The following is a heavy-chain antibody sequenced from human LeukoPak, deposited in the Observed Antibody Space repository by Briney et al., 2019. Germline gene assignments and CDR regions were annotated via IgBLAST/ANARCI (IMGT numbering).Heavy chain of an antibody. V-gene: IGHV3-9*01. J-gene: IGHJ3*02. CDR1: GFTFDDYA. D-gene: IGHD1-26*01. CDR3: AKLSIVGATPDAFDI. CDR2: ISWNSGSI. Sequence: GGSLRLSCAASGFTFDDYAMHWVRQAPGKGLEWVSGISWNSGSIGYADSVKGRFTISRDNAKNSLYLQMNSLRAEDTAVYYCAKLSIVGATPDAFDIWGQGTMVTVSS.